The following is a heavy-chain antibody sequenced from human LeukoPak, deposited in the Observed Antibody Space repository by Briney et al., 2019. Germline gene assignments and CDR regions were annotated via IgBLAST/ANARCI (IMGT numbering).Heavy chain of an antibody. CDR2: ISGDGGST. D-gene: IGHD3-22*01. Sequence: GGTLRLSCAASGFTFDDYAMHWVRQAPGQGLEWVSLISGDGGSTYYADSVKGRFTISRDNSKNSLYLQMNSLRTDDTALYYCAKSSPGDDSSGYYSYWGQGTLVTVSS. J-gene: IGHJ4*02. V-gene: IGHV3-43*02. CDR3: AKSSPGDDSSGYYSY. CDR1: GFTFDDYA.